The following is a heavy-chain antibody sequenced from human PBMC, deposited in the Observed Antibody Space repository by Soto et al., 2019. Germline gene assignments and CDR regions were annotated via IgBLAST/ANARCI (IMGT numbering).Heavy chain of an antibody. V-gene: IGHV3-23*01. J-gene: IGHJ4*02. CDR2: ISGSGGST. Sequence: EVQLLESGGGLVQPGGSLRLSCAGSGFIFSSYAMSWVREAPGKGLEWVSDISGSGGSTYYADSVKGRFTISRDNSTDTMPLQIRGLRAEDTAVYYCAKQRIAGASSTNCDFWGQGTLVTVSS. CDR3: AKQRIAGASSTNCDF. CDR1: GFIFSSYA. D-gene: IGHD3-16*01.